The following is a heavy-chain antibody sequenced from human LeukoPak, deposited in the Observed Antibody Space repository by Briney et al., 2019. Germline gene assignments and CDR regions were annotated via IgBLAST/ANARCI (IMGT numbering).Heavy chain of an antibody. V-gene: IGHV3-30*18. CDR3: AKDRMVRGVEGY. CDR1: GFTFSSYG. J-gene: IGHJ4*02. D-gene: IGHD3-10*01. Sequence: GGSLRLSCAASGFTFSSYGMHWVRQAPGKGLEWVAVISYDGSNKYYADSVKGRFTISRDNSKNTLYLQMNSLRAEDTAVYYCAKDRMVRGVEGYWGQGTLVTVSS. CDR2: ISYDGSNK.